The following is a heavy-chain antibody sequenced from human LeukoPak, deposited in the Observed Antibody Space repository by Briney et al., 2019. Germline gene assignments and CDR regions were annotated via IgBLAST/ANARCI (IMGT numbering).Heavy chain of an antibody. CDR2: ISGSSNSI. CDR1: GFIFSSYS. V-gene: IGHV3-48*01. J-gene: IGHJ4*02. Sequence: PGGSLRLSCAASGFIFSSYSMNWVRQAPGKGLEWVSYISGSSNSIYYADSVKGRFTISRDNAKNSLYLQMNSLRAEDTAVYYCARDNGHRRLEAAGLGYWGQGTLVTVSS. CDR3: ARDNGHRRLEAAGLGY. D-gene: IGHD6-13*01.